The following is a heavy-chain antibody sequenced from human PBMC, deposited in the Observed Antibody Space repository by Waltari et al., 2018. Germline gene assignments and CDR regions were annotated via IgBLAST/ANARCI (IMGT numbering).Heavy chain of an antibody. Sequence: EVQLVESGGGLVQPGGSLRLSCAASGFTFSSYWMSWVRPAPGKGLEWVANIKQDGSEKYYVDSVKGRFTISRDNAKNSLYLQMNSLRAEDTAVYYCARVTVDTAMVKPYDYWGQGTLVTVSS. CDR2: IKQDGSEK. CDR1: GFTFSSYW. CDR3: ARVTVDTAMVKPYDY. D-gene: IGHD5-18*01. J-gene: IGHJ4*02. V-gene: IGHV3-7*01.